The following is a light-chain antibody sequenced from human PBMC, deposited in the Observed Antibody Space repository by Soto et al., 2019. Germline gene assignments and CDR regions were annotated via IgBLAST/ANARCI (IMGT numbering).Light chain of an antibody. J-gene: IGKJ4*01. CDR2: DAS. CDR1: QSISTW. CDR3: QQYSVFVT. V-gene: IGKV1-5*01. Sequence: EITQIPITLSASVRDRVTVTCRASQSISTWLAWYQQRPGKAPKLLISDASSLESGVPSRFSGSGSGTEFTLTISSLQPDDFATYYCQQYSVFVTFGGGTKVDIK.